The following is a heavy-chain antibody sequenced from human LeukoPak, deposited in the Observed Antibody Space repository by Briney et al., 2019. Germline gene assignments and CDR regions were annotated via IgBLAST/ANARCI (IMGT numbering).Heavy chain of an antibody. CDR1: GFTFSIYA. J-gene: IGHJ4*02. CDR3: ANVAGYLDY. D-gene: IGHD2-15*01. CDR2: ITSSGDGT. V-gene: IGHV3-23*01. Sequence: GGSLGLSCAASGFTFSIYAMSWVRQAPGKGLQWVSSITSSGDGTYYADSVKGRFTISRDNSENMLYLQMNSLRVEDTAVYYCANVAGYLDYWGQGTLVTVSS.